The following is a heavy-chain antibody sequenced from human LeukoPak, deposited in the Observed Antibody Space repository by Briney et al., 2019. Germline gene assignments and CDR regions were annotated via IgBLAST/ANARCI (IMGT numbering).Heavy chain of an antibody. CDR3: ARVAYGSGSYYNY. CDR2: INHSGST. J-gene: IGHJ4*02. Sequence: SETLSLTCAVYGGSFSGYYWSWIRRPPGKGLEWIGEINHSGSTNYNPSLKSRVTISVDTSKNQFSLKLSSVTAADTAVYYCARVAYGSGSYYNYWGQGTLVTVSS. CDR1: GGSFSGYY. V-gene: IGHV4-34*01. D-gene: IGHD3-10*01.